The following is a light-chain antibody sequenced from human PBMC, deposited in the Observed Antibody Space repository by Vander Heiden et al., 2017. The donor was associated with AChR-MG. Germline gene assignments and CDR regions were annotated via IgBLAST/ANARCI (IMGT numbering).Light chain of an antibody. CDR2: AAS. Sequence: IQMTQSPSSLSASVGDRVTITCRASEGFGNYLAWYQQKPGKVPKLLIYAASTLQSGVPSRFSGSASGTDFTLTISSLQPEDVATYYCQKYKSALWTFGQGTKVEIK. CDR3: QKYKSALWT. V-gene: IGKV1-27*01. CDR1: EGFGNY. J-gene: IGKJ1*01.